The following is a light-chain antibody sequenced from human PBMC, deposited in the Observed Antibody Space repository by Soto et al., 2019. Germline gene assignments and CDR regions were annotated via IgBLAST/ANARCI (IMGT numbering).Light chain of an antibody. CDR3: AVWDDRLNGPV. V-gene: IGLV1-44*01. J-gene: IGLJ3*02. Sequence: QSAVIQPPSASGTPGQRVTISCSGSSSNIKGNTVNWYQHLPGTAPKLLIYINDQRPSGVPDRFSGSKSGTSASLAISGLQSEDEADYYCAVWDDRLNGPVFGGGTKVTVL. CDR1: SSNIKGNT. CDR2: IND.